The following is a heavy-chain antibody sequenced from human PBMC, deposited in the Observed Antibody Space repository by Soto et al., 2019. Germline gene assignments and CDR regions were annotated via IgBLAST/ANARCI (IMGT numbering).Heavy chain of an antibody. CDR1: GYTFTSYN. J-gene: IGHJ6*01. D-gene: IGHD6-6*01. CDR3: ARDGVSSSRSSNYYYGMDV. V-gene: IGHV1-46*01. Sequence: ASVKVACKASGYTFTSYNMPWVRQAPGEGLERMGIINPSRGSTSYAQKFHGRVSMTRDTSTSTVYMELSSLRSEDTAVYYCARDGVSSSRSSNYYYGMDVWGQGTTVTVSS. CDR2: INPSRGST.